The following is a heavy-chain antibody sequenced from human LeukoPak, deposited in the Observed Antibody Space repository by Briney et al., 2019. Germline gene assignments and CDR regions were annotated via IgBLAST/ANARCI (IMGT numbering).Heavy chain of an antibody. Sequence: PSETLSLTCTVSGGSISSNSYYWGWIREPPGKGLVWIGTIYYSGTTYYNPSLKSRVSISVDTSKNQFSLKLTSVTAADTAVYYCARHSGSFYGQYDYWGQGTLVTVSS. V-gene: IGHV4-39*01. J-gene: IGHJ4*02. D-gene: IGHD1-26*01. CDR1: GGSISSNSYY. CDR2: IYYSGTT. CDR3: ARHSGSFYGQYDY.